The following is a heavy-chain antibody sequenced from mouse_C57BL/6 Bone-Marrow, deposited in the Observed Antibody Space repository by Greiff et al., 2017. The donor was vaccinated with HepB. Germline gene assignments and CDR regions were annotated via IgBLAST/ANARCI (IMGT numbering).Heavy chain of an antibody. J-gene: IGHJ1*03. D-gene: IGHD1-1*01. CDR1: GYTFTDYY. Sequence: QVQLQQSGAELVRPGASVKLSCKASGYTFTDYYINWVKQRPGQGLEWIARIYPGSGNTYYNEKFKGKATLTAEKSSSTAYMQLSSLTSEDSAVYFCARDFLTTVVATNWYFDVWGTGTTVTVSS. V-gene: IGHV1-76*01. CDR3: ARDFLTTVVATNWYFDV. CDR2: IYPGSGNT.